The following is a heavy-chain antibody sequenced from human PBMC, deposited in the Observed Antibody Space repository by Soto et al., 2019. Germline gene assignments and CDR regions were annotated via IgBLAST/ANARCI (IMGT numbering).Heavy chain of an antibody. CDR3: ANDRSTVTPDY. J-gene: IGHJ4*02. D-gene: IGHD4-17*01. CDR1: GLTFSSFA. Sequence: GGSLRLSCAGSGLTFSSFAMSWVRQAPGKGLEWVSAISGYSSVTYYADSVKGRFTISRDNSKNTLYLQMNSLRVEDTAVYYCANDRSTVTPDYRGQGTLVTVSS. V-gene: IGHV3-23*01. CDR2: ISGYSSVT.